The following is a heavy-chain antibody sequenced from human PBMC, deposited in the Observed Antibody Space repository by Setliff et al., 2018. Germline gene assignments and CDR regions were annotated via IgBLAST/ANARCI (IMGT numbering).Heavy chain of an antibody. CDR3: ARDPSSSWEWFDS. CDR1: GYSISSGAYY. CDR2: IYHTGNT. Sequence: PSETLSLTCTVSGYSISSGAYYWHWIRQNPGKGLEWIGYIYHTGNTFYNPSLKSRVTISVDTSKTQFSLKLSSVTAADTSVYYCARDPSSSWEWFDSWGQGTLVTVSS. V-gene: IGHV4-31*03. D-gene: IGHD3-22*01. J-gene: IGHJ5*01.